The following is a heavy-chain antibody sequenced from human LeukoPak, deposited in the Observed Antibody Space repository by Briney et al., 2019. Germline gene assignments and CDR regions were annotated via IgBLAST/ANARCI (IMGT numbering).Heavy chain of an antibody. D-gene: IGHD6-19*01. J-gene: IGHJ4*02. CDR2: IYYSGST. CDR3: ARLASSGWSHCDY. Sequence: PSETLSLTCTVSGGSIGSSSYYWGWIRQPPGKGPEWIGYIYYSGSTNYNPSLKSRVTISVDTSKNQFSLKMNSVTAADTAVYYCARLASSGWSHCDYWGQGTLVTVSS. V-gene: IGHV4-61*05. CDR1: GGSIGSSSYY.